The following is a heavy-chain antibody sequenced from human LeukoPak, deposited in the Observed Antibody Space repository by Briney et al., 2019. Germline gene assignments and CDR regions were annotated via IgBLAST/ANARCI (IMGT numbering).Heavy chain of an antibody. V-gene: IGHV3-21*01. CDR2: ISSSSSYI. J-gene: IGHJ4*02. Sequence: GGSLRLSCAAPGFTFSSYSMNWVRQAPGKGLEWVSSISSSSSYIYYADSVKGRFTISRDNAKNSLYMQMNSLRAEDTAVYYCARVWYDYVWGSCRSHPWYFDYWGQGTLVTVSS. D-gene: IGHD3-16*02. CDR1: GFTFSSYS. CDR3: ARVWYDYVWGSCRSHPWYFDY.